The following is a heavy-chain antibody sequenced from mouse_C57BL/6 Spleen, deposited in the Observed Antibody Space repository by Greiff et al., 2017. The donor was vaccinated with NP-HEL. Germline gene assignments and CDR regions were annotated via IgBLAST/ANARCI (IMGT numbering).Heavy chain of an antibody. D-gene: IGHD2-5*01. J-gene: IGHJ4*01. CDR1: GYTFTSYW. V-gene: IGHV1-50*01. Sequence: VQLQQPGAELVKPGASVKLSCKASGYTFTSYWMQWVKQRPGQGLEWIGEIDPSDSYTNYNQKFKGKATLTVDKSSSTAYMQLSSLTSEDSAVYYCASRDSNYRYYAMDYWGQGTSVTVSS. CDR3: ASRDSNYRYYAMDY. CDR2: IDPSDSYT.